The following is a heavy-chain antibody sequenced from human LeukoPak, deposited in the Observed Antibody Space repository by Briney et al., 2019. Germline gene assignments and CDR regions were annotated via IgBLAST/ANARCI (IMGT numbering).Heavy chain of an antibody. Sequence: GGSLRLSCAASGFIFTDYWMNWVRQAPGKGLEWVGRIKSKTDGGTTDYAAPVKGRFTISRDDSKNTLYLQMNSLKTEDTAVYYCTTADFITMVRGVLVLVDYWGQGTLATVSS. V-gene: IGHV3-15*01. CDR1: GFIFTDYW. D-gene: IGHD3-10*01. CDR2: IKSKTDGGTT. J-gene: IGHJ4*02. CDR3: TTADFITMVRGVLVLVDY.